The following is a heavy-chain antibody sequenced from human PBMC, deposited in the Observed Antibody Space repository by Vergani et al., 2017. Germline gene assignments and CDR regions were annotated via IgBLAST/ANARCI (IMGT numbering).Heavy chain of an antibody. CDR3: VKDRVASIGFDD. J-gene: IGHJ4*02. CDR2: LRYDGTTK. D-gene: IGHD2-2*01. CDR1: GFSFGSYG. Sequence: QVQLVESGGGVVQPGGSLRLSCAASGFSFGSYGMHWVRVRQAPGKGLEWLAYLRYDGTTKQYADSVKGRFTISRDNSKNTLYLQMDSLRPEDTAMFYCVKDRVASIGFDDWDQGTQVTVSS. V-gene: IGHV3-30*02.